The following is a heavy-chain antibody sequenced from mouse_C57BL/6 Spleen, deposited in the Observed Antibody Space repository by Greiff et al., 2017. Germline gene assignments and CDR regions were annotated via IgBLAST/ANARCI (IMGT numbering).Heavy chain of an antibody. CDR3: TRYIGAWFAY. V-gene: IGHV1-15*01. D-gene: IGHD1-3*01. Sequence: QVQLKESGAELVRPGASVTLSCKASGYTFTDYEMHWVKQTPVHGLEWIGAIDPETGGTAYNEKFKGKAILTADKSSSTAYMELRSLPSEDSAVYYCTRYIGAWFAYWGQGTLVTVSA. CDR2: IDPETGGT. CDR1: GYTFTDYE. J-gene: IGHJ3*01.